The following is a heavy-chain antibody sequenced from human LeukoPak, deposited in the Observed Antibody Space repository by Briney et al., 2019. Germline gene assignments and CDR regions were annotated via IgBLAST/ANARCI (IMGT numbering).Heavy chain of an antibody. J-gene: IGHJ4*02. V-gene: IGHV3-21*01. CDR1: GFTFSSYS. CDR2: ISSSSSYI. D-gene: IGHD6-13*01. Sequence: PGGSLRLSCAASGFTFSSYSMNWVPQAPGKGLEWVSSISSSSSYIYYADSVKGRFTISGDNAKNSLYLQMNSLRAEDTAVYYCARGGGGSSSCDYWGQGTLVTVSS. CDR3: ARGGGGSSSCDY.